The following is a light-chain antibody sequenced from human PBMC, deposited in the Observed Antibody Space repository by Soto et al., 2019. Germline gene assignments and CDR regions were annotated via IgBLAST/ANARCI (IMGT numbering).Light chain of an antibody. Sequence: DIPMTQSPSTLSGSVGDRVTITCRASQTISSWLAWYQQKPGKAPKLLIYKASTLKSGVPSRFSGSGSGTDFTLTISSLQPEDFATYYCQQSYSTPLTFGGGTKVDIK. J-gene: IGKJ4*01. CDR1: QTISSW. CDR2: KAS. CDR3: QQSYSTPLT. V-gene: IGKV1-5*03.